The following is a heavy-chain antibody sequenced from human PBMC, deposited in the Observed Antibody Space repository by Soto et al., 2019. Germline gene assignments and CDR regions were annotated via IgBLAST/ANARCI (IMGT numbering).Heavy chain of an antibody. V-gene: IGHV4-31*03. J-gene: IGHJ4*02. CDR1: GATITNDGYY. CDR2: IYYSGRT. D-gene: IGHD3-22*01. CDR3: ARHYSRVAVPFDY. Sequence: SETLSLTCSVSGATITNDGYYWNWIRQHPGKGLEWLGSIYYSGRTNYSPSFKSRISLSVDTSKKHFSLKLSSVTAADTAVYFCARHYSRVAVPFDYWGQGTLVTVSS.